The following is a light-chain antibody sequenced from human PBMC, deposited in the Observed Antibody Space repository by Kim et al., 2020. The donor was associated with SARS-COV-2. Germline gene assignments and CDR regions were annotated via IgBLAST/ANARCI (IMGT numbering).Light chain of an antibody. CDR2: DAS. CDR1: QSVSSSY. J-gene: IGKJ1*01. Sequence: EIVLTQSPGTLSLSPGERATLSCRVSQSVSSSYLTGYQQSPGQAPRLLIYDASSRATGIPDRFSGRGSWTDFSLTITTLEPDDFVVYYCQLWSDSFWTFGQGTKVDIK. CDR3: QLWSDSFWT. V-gene: IGKV3-20*01.